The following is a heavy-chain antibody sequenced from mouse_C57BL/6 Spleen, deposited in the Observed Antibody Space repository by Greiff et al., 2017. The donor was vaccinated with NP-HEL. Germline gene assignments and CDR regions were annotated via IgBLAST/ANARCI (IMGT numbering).Heavy chain of an antibody. CDR3: ARGHDGYYEGFAY. V-gene: IGHV3-6*01. D-gene: IGHD2-3*01. J-gene: IGHJ3*01. CDR2: ISYDGSN. CDR1: GYSITSGYY. Sequence: ESGPGLVKPSPSLSLTCSVTGYSITSGYYWNWIRQFPGNKLEWMGYISYDGSNNYIPSLKNRISITRDTSENQFFLKLNSVTTEDTAAYYCARGHDGYYEGFAYWGQGTLVTVSA.